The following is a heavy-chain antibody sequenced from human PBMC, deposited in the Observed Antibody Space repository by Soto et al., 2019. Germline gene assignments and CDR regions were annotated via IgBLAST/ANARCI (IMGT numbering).Heavy chain of an antibody. CDR2: INAGNGNT. J-gene: IGHJ6*02. D-gene: IGHD2-15*01. CDR1: GGTFSSYA. CDR3: ARYTPEYCSGGSCYHYYGVDV. V-gene: IGHV1-3*01. Sequence: ASVKVSCKASGGTFSSYATSWVQQAPGQRLEWMGWINAGNGNTKYSQKFQGRVTITRDTSASTAYMELSSLRSEDTAVYYCARYTPEYCSGGSCYHYYGVDVWGQGTTVTVSS.